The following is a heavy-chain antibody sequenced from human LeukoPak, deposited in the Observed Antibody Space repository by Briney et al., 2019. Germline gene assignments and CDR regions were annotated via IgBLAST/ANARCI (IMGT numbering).Heavy chain of an antibody. J-gene: IGHJ3*02. CDR3: ATGGLLLWFGELFPKGGMSASDI. Sequence: SVKVSCKASGGTFSSYAISWVRQAPGQGLEWMGRIIPILGIANYAQKFQGRVTITADKSTSTAYMELSSLRSEDTAVYYCATGGLLLWFGELFPKGGMSASDIWGHGTMVTVSS. CDR2: IIPILGIA. D-gene: IGHD3-10*01. V-gene: IGHV1-69*04. CDR1: GGTFSSYA.